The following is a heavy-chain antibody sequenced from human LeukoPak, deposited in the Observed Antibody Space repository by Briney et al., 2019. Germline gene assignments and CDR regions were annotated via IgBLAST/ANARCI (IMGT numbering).Heavy chain of an antibody. V-gene: IGHV3-7*01. CDR1: GFSFGSYW. D-gene: IGHD2-21*01. Sequence: GGSLRLSCAASGFSFGSYWMNWVRQAPGKGLEWVANIKEDGSEKYYVDSVKGRFTISRDTAKNAPYLQMISLRAEDTAVYDCARLGLGGYSYSLDFWGQGTLVTVSS. CDR3: ARLGLGGYSYSLDF. CDR2: IKEDGSEK. J-gene: IGHJ4*02.